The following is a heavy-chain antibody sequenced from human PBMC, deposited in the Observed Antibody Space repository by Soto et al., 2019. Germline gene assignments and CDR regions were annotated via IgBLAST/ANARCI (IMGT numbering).Heavy chain of an antibody. Sequence: ASVKVSCQASGYTFTSYYMHWVRQAPGQGLEWMGIINPSGGSTSYAQKFQGRVTMTRDTSTSTVYMELSSLRSEDTAVYYCATEMGSSYEYFQHWGQGTLVTVSS. CDR2: INPSGGST. CDR1: GYTFTSYY. D-gene: IGHD3-10*01. V-gene: IGHV1-46*01. CDR3: ATEMGSSYEYFQH. J-gene: IGHJ1*01.